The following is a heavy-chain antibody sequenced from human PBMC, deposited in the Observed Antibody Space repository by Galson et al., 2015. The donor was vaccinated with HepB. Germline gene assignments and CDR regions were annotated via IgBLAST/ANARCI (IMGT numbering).Heavy chain of an antibody. CDR1: GGSISSYY. CDR2: IYYSGST. J-gene: IGHJ4*02. V-gene: IGHV4-59*01. D-gene: IGHD6-13*01. Sequence: ETLSLTCTVSGGSISSYYWSWIRQPPGKGLEWIGYIYYSGSTNYNPSLKSRVTISVDTSKNQFSLKLSSVTAADTAVYYCARDSRSGRYSSSWYDYWGQGTLVTVSS. CDR3: ARDSRSGRYSSSWYDY.